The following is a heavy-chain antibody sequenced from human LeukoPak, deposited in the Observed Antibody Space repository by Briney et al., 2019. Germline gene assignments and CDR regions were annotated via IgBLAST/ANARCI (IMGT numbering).Heavy chain of an antibody. CDR2: FDPEDGET. CDR1: GYTLTELS. D-gene: IGHD2-2*01. CDR3: ATFRYCSSTSCPGALGI. Sequence: ASVKVSCKVSGYTLTELSMHWVRQAPGKGLEWMGGFDPEDGETIYAQKFQGRVTMTEDTSTDTAYMELSSLRSEDTAVYYCATFRYCSSTSCPGALGIWGQGTMVTVSS. V-gene: IGHV1-24*01. J-gene: IGHJ3*02.